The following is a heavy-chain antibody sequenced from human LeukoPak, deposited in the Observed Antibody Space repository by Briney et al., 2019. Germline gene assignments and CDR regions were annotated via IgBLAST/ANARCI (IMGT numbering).Heavy chain of an antibody. V-gene: IGHV3-66*01. Sequence: GGSLRLSCAASGSIVSDNYMTWVRQTPGKGLESVSVTYIDGSTYYTDSVKGRFTISRDNYKNTLYLQMNALRAEDTAVYYCSNGIYRDSYWGQGTLVTVSS. CDR1: GSIVSDNY. CDR2: TYIDGST. J-gene: IGHJ4*02. CDR3: SNGIYRDSY. D-gene: IGHD4-4*01.